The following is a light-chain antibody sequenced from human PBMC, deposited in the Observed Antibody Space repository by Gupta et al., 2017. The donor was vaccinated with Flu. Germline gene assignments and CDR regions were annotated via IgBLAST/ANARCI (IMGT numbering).Light chain of an antibody. Sequence: EIVLTQSPGTLSLSPGERATLSCRASQIVTSGYVAWYQQKPGQAPRLLLSGASRRAAGIPDRFTGSESGTDFTLTISRLEPEDCAVYFCQHEGTSPPPFGGGTKVEIK. V-gene: IGKV3-20*01. CDR2: GAS. J-gene: IGKJ4*01. CDR1: QIVTSGY. CDR3: QHEGTSPPP.